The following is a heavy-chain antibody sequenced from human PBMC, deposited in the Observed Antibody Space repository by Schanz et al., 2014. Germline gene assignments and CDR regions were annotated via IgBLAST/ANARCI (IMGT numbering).Heavy chain of an antibody. D-gene: IGHD3-16*01. CDR1: GFSISDAW. Sequence: VQLVESGGGLVKPGGSLTLSCAASGFSISDAWMHWVRQAPGKGLEWVAFIRYDASNEYYADSVKGRSTISRDNSKNTLYLQMNSLRPDDTAVYYCAKALKPYIASRNGLDVWGHGTTVTVSS. V-gene: IGHV3-30*02. J-gene: IGHJ6*02. CDR3: AKALKPYIASRNGLDV. CDR2: IRYDASNE.